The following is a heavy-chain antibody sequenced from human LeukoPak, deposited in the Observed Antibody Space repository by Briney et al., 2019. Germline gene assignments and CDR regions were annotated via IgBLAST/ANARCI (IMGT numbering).Heavy chain of an antibody. CDR3: AREYCGGDCYHDAFDI. D-gene: IGHD2-21*02. V-gene: IGHV3-21*01. CDR1: GFTFSSYA. CDR2: ISSSSSYI. Sequence: GGSLRLSCAASGFTFSSYAMSWVRQAPGKGLEWVSSISSSSSYIYYADSVKGRFTISRDNAKNSLYLQMNSLRAEDTAVYYCAREYCGGDCYHDAFDIWGQGTMVTVSS. J-gene: IGHJ3*02.